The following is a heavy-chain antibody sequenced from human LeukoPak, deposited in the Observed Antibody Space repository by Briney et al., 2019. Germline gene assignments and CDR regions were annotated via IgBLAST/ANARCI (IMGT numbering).Heavy chain of an antibody. J-gene: IGHJ4*02. CDR1: GFTFSSYD. Sequence: GGSLRLSCAACGFTFSSYDMHWVRQAPGKGLEWVAVISYDGSNKYYADSVKGRFTISRDNSKNTLYLQMNSLRAEDTAVYYCANPHSSSGDYWGQGTLVTVSS. CDR2: ISYDGSNK. V-gene: IGHV3-30-3*01. CDR3: ANPHSSSGDY. D-gene: IGHD6-13*01.